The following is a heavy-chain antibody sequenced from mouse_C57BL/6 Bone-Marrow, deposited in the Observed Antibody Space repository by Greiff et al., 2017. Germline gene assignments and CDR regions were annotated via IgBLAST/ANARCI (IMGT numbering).Heavy chain of an antibody. J-gene: IGHJ2*01. CDR2: IAPSDSYT. CDR1: GYTFTSYW. V-gene: IGHV1-59*01. D-gene: IGHD3-1*01. CDR3: ASPIGIYFDY. Sequence: QVQLQQPGAELVRPGTSVKLSCKASGYTFTSYWMHWVKQRPGQGLEWIGVIAPSDSYTNYNQKFKGKATLTVDTSSSTAYMQLSSLTSEDSAVYYCASPIGIYFDYWGQGTTLTVSS.